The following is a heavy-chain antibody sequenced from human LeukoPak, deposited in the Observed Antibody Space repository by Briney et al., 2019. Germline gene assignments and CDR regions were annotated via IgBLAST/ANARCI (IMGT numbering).Heavy chain of an antibody. D-gene: IGHD3-16*01. Sequence: ASVKVSCKASGYTFTGYYLHWVRQAPGQGLEWMGWINSNNGGTNYAQKFQGRVTMTRDTSTSTVYMELSSLRSEDTAVYYCARAMMDYYYYMDVWGKGTTVTISS. CDR2: INSNNGGT. CDR3: ARAMMDYYYYMDV. V-gene: IGHV1-2*02. J-gene: IGHJ6*03. CDR1: GYTFTGYY.